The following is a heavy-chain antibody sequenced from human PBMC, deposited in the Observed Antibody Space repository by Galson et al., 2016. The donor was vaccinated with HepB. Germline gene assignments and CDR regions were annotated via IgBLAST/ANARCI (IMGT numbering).Heavy chain of an antibody. CDR1: GGSFIDYY. CDR3: TRPRLTTGSPYNSFDP. J-gene: IGHJ5*02. CDR2: LNHSGST. V-gene: IGHV4-34*01. D-gene: IGHD1-1*01. Sequence: ETLSLTCGVYGGSFIDYYWTWIRQPPGKGLEWTGELNHSGSTTYNPSLKSRVSMSVDTSKSQFSLRLTSVTAADTAVYYCTRPRLTTGSPYNSFDPWGQGTLVTVSS.